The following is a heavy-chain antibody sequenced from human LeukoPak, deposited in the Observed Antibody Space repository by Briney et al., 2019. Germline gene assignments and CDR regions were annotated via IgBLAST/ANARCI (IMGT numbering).Heavy chain of an antibody. Sequence: PSETLSLTCAVYGGSFSGYYWSWIHQPPGKGLEWIGEINHSGSTNYNPSLKSRVTISVDTSKNQFSLKLSSVTAADTAVYYCARRRGGYSYGYANAFDYWGQGTLVTVSS. CDR1: GGSFSGYY. J-gene: IGHJ4*02. V-gene: IGHV4-34*01. D-gene: IGHD5-18*01. CDR3: ARRRGGYSYGYANAFDY. CDR2: INHSGST.